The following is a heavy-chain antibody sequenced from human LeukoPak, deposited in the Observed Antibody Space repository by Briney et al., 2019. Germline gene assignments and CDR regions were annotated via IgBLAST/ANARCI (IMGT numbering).Heavy chain of an antibody. CDR2: FDTEDGET. CDR3: ATYGIVGACFDY. CDR1: GYTLTELS. D-gene: IGHD1-26*01. J-gene: IGHJ4*02. Sequence: SVKASCKVSGYTLTELSIHWVRPAPGKGLEWMGGFDTEDGETIYAQKFQGRVTMTEDTSIDTAYMELSSLRSEDTAVYYCATYGIVGACFDYWGQGTLVTVSS. V-gene: IGHV1-24*01.